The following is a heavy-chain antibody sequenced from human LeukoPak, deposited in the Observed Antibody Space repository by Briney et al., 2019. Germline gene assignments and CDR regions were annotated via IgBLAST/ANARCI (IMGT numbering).Heavy chain of an antibody. J-gene: IGHJ3*01. CDR2: ISASSRTI. CDR3: AKSRGWFEVLDV. CDR1: GFDFTGNH. Sequence: GGSLRLSCAASGFDFTGNHMNWVRQVPGKGLEWLSYISASSRTIHYADSVKGRFTVSRDNAENSLYLQMDSLRVEDTAIYYCAKSRGWFEVLDVWGQVTLVTVSS. D-gene: IGHD3-10*01. V-gene: IGHV3-48*04.